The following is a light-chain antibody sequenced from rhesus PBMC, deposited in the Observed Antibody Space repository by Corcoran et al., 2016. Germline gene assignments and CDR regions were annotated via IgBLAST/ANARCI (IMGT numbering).Light chain of an antibody. CDR1: QGITND. CDR3: QHYYSTP. CDR2: EAS. Sequence: DIQMTQSPSSLSASVGDRVTITCRASQGITNDLAWYQQKPGETPKLLIYEASSLQSGIPSRFSGIGSGTDFTLTISSLQPEDFATYYCQHYYSTPFGGGTKVEIK. J-gene: IGKJ4*01. V-gene: IGKV1-25*01.